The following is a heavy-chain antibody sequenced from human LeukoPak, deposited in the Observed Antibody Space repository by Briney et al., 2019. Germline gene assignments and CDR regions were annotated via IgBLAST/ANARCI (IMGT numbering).Heavy chain of an antibody. CDR2: ISGSGDNT. Sequence: GGSLRLSCEASGFIFHNYAMTWVRQAPGKGLEWVSSISGSGDNTYYADSVKGRFSISRDLSTNTMYLQMNNLRAEDTAVYYCTIFPFLFVIAGKQELDFWGQGTLVTVSS. J-gene: IGHJ4*02. CDR1: GFIFHNYA. V-gene: IGHV3-23*01. CDR3: TIFPFLFVIAGKQELDF. D-gene: IGHD6-13*01.